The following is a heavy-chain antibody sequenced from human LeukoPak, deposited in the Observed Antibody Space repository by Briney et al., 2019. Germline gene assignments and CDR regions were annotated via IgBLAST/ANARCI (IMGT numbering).Heavy chain of an antibody. CDR3: ARDSNRLYYYDSSGYGGAFDI. CDR1: GFTFSSYW. Sequence: PGGSLRLSCAASGFTFSSYWMSWLRQAPGKGLEWVANIKQDGSEKYYVDSVKGRFTMSRDNAKNSLYLQMNSLRAEYTAVYYWARDSNRLYYYDSSGYGGAFDIWGQGTMVTVSS. J-gene: IGHJ3*02. D-gene: IGHD3-22*01. V-gene: IGHV3-7*01. CDR2: IKQDGSEK.